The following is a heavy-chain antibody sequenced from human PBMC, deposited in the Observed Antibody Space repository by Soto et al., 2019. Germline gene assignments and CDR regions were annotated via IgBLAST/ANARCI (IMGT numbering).Heavy chain of an antibody. CDR2: INGDGRRT. CDR1: GFTFGSYW. V-gene: IGHV3-74*01. CDR3: SRETLWFGESLKS. Sequence: EVQLVESGGGSVQTGGSLRISCAASGFTFGSYWMDWVRHTPGKGLVWVSRINGDGRRTTYADSVMGRFTISRDNSQNTLFLQMNSLREDDTAVYYCSRETLWFGESLKSGGQGTLVTVSS. D-gene: IGHD3-10*01. J-gene: IGHJ4*02.